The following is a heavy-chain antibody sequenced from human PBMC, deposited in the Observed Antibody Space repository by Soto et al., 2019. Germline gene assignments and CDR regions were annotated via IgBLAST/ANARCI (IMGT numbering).Heavy chain of an antibody. CDR1: GFTFSSYA. J-gene: IGHJ6*02. CDR3: XKGAAAGMRLGKNGMDV. V-gene: IGHV3-23*01. D-gene: IGHD6-13*01. CDR2: ISGSGGST. Sequence: GGSLRLSCAASGFTFSSYAMSWVRQAPGKGLEWVSAISGSGGSTYYADSVKGRFTISRDNSKNTLYLQMNSLRAEDTAVYYCXKGAAAGMRLGKNGMDVWGPGTTVTVSS.